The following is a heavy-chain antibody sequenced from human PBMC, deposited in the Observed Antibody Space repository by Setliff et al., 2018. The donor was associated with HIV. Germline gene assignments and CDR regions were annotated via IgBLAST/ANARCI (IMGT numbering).Heavy chain of an antibody. CDR2: ISSSSTSI. V-gene: IGHV3-21*01. Sequence: GGSLRLSCAASGFTFSSYSMNWVRQAPGKGLEWVSSISSSSTSIYYADSVKGRFTISRDNAKNSLYLQMNSLRAEDTAVYYCARARDIVATITHYYYYYMDVWGKGTTVTVSS. J-gene: IGHJ6*03. CDR1: GFTFSSYS. D-gene: IGHD5-12*01. CDR3: ARARDIVATITHYYYYYMDV.